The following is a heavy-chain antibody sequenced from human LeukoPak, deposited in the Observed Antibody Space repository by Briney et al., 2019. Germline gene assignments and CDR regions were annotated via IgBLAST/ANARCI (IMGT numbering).Heavy chain of an antibody. J-gene: IGHJ2*01. CDR1: GGSFSGYY. CDR3: ARSYIAARGKYFDL. V-gene: IGHV4-34*01. CDR2: INHSGST. D-gene: IGHD6-6*01. Sequence: SETLSLTCAVYGGSFSGYYWSWIRQPPGKGLEWIGEINHSGSTNYNPSLKSRVTISVDTSKNQFSLKLSSVTAADTAVYYCARSYIAARGKYFDLWGRGTLVTVS.